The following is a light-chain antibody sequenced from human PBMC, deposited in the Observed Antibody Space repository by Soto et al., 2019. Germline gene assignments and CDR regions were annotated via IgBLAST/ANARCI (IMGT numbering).Light chain of an antibody. CDR2: ATS. J-gene: IGKJ1*01. V-gene: IGKV3-15*01. Sequence: EIVMTQSPATLSVSPGERATLSCRASQSVSGSLAWYQQKPGQAPRLLIYATSTRATGTPARFSGSGSGTAFTLTISSLQSEDFAVYYCQQYNNWPPWTFGQGTKVEIK. CDR1: QSVSGS. CDR3: QQYNNWPPWT.